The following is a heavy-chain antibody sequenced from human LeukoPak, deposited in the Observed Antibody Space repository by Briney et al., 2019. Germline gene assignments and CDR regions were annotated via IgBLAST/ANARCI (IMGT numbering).Heavy chain of an antibody. CDR2: INHSGST. D-gene: IGHD2-2*01. Sequence: SETLSLTCTVSGGSISSYYWSWIRQPPGKGLEWIGEINHSGSTNYNPSLKSRVTISVDTSKNQFSLKLSSVTAADTAVYYCATSKGYCSSTSCGSYGMDVWGQGTTVTVSS. CDR1: GGSISSYY. CDR3: ATSKGYCSSTSCGSYGMDV. J-gene: IGHJ6*02. V-gene: IGHV4-34*01.